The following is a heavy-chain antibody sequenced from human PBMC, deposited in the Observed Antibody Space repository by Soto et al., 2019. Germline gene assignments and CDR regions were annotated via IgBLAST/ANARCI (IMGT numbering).Heavy chain of an antibody. CDR3: VRGGSDNSGWYIWFDP. Sequence: ASVKVSCKTSGGTFSTHVIGWVRQAPGQGLEWMGGIVPKFGTTNYAHKFKGRVKITAVESTSTAYMEVSSLTSEDTAVYYCVRGGSDNSGWYIWFDPWGQGTLVTVSS. D-gene: IGHD6-19*01. CDR1: GGTFSTHV. CDR2: IVPKFGTT. J-gene: IGHJ5*02. V-gene: IGHV1-69*13.